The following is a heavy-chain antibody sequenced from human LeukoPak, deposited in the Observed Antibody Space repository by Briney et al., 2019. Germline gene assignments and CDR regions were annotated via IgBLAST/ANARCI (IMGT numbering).Heavy chain of an antibody. CDR3: ARYYDFWSGYLVRFDP. CDR1: GGSISSSSYY. D-gene: IGHD3-3*01. CDR2: IYYTVST. V-gene: IGHV4-39*01. J-gene: IGHJ5*02. Sequence: KPSETLSLTCTVSGGSISSSSYYWGWIRQPPGKGLEWIGGIYYTVSTYYNPSLKSRFTISVDTSKNQFSLKLSSVTAADTAVYYCARYYDFWSGYLVRFDPWGQGTLVTVSS.